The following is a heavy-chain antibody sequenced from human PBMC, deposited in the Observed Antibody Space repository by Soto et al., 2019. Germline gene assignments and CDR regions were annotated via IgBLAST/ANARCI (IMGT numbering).Heavy chain of an antibody. CDR2: IIPTFGTA. Sequence: QVQLVQSGAEVKKPGSSVKVSCKASGGIFSSYAISWVRQAPGQGLEWMGGIIPTFGTANYAQKFQGRVTITADESTSTAYMELSSLRSEDTAVYYCARDSGSWYVSNDYYYYYGMDVWGQGTTVTVSS. CDR1: GGIFSSYA. J-gene: IGHJ6*02. V-gene: IGHV1-69*01. D-gene: IGHD6-13*01. CDR3: ARDSGSWYVSNDYYYYYGMDV.